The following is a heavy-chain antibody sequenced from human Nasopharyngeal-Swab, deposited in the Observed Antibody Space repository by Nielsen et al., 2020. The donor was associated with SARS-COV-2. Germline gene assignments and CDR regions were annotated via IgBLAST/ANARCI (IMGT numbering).Heavy chain of an antibody. CDR1: GFTFSSYW. Sequence: GESLKISCAASGFTFSSYWMSWVRQAPGKGLEWVANIAQDESEKSYVDSVKGRFTISRDNAKNSLSLQMSSLRDEDTAVYYCARHYDSSGYYLTYFDYWGQGTLVTVSS. D-gene: IGHD3-22*01. V-gene: IGHV3-7*01. CDR3: ARHYDSSGYYLTYFDY. CDR2: IAQDESEK. J-gene: IGHJ4*02.